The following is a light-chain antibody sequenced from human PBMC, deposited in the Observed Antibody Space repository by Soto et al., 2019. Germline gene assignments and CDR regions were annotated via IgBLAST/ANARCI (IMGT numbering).Light chain of an antibody. Sequence: SYELTQPPSVSVAPGQTARMTCGGNNIGSKRVQWYQHKAGQAPVMVVYEDSDRPSGIPERFSGSNSGNTATLTISRVEAGDEAAYYFQVWDSTSVLAVFGTGTKLTV. CDR3: QVWDSTSVLAV. J-gene: IGLJ1*01. CDR1: NIGSKR. CDR2: EDS. V-gene: IGLV3-21*02.